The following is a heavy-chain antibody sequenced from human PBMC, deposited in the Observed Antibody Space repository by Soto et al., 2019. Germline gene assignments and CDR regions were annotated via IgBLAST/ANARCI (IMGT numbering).Heavy chain of an antibody. Sequence: PSETLSLTCAVYGGSFSGYYWSWIRQNPGKGLEWIGYIYYSGSTYYNPSLKSRVTVSVDRSKNQFSLMLSSVTAADTAVYYCGREYYDSSGFAWVEPWGQGTLVAVSS. CDR2: IYYSGST. CDR1: GGSFSGYY. V-gene: IGHV4-31*11. CDR3: GREYYDSSGFAWVEP. D-gene: IGHD3-22*01. J-gene: IGHJ5*02.